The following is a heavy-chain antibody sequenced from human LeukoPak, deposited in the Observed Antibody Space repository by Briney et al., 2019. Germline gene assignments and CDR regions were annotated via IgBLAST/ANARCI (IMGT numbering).Heavy chain of an antibody. V-gene: IGHV4-34*01. CDR3: ARPLVYDFWSGYSD. D-gene: IGHD3-3*01. CDR2: INHSGST. Sequence: PSETLSPTCAVYGGSFSGYYWSWIRQPPGKGLEWIGEINHSGSTNYNPSLKSRVTISVDTSKNQFSLKLSSVTAADTAVYYCARPLVYDFWSGYSDWGQGTLVTVSS. CDR1: GGSFSGYY. J-gene: IGHJ4*02.